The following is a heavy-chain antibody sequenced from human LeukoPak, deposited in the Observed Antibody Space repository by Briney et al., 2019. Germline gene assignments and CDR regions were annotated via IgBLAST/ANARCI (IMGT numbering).Heavy chain of an antibody. D-gene: IGHD6-19*01. CDR3: ATLYSSGWLQH. V-gene: IGHV4-61*08. Sequence: PSETLSLTCTVSGGSISSGDYYWSWIRQPPGKGLEWIGYIYYSGSTNYNPSLKSRVTISVDTSKNQFSLKLSSVTAADTAVYYCATLYSSGWLQHWGQGTLVTVSS. CDR2: IYYSGST. CDR1: GGSISSGDYY. J-gene: IGHJ1*01.